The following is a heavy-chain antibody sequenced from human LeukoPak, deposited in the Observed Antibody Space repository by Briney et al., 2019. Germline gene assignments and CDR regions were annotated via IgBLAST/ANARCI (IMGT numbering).Heavy chain of an antibody. Sequence: RTGGSLRLSCAASGFTFSSYAMSWVRQAPGKGLEWVSAISGSGGSTYYADSVKCRFTISRDNSKNTLYLQMNSLRAEDTAVYYCARGCPDFWSGYCPDYWGQGTLVTVSS. D-gene: IGHD3-3*01. CDR2: ISGSGGST. CDR1: GFTFSSYA. V-gene: IGHV3-23*01. CDR3: ARGCPDFWSGYCPDY. J-gene: IGHJ4*02.